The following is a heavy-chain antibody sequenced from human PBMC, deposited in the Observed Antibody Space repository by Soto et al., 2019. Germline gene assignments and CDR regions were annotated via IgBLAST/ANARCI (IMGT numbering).Heavy chain of an antibody. CDR1: GDSVSSSSYY. J-gene: IGHJ6*02. V-gene: IGHV4-61*01. CDR2: IYHNGST. CDR3: ARDRRGYCTGGSCAPHYYYGMDV. Sequence: QVQLQESGPGLVRPSETLSLTCTVSGDSVSSSSYYWSWIRQPPGKGLEWIGYIYHNGSTNYNPSLNSGVTISVDTSKNQISLKLSSVTAADTAMYYCARDRRGYCTGGSCAPHYYYGMDVWGQGNTVTVSS. D-gene: IGHD2-15*01.